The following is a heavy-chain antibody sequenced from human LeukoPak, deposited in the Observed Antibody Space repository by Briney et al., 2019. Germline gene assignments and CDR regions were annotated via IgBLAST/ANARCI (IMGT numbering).Heavy chain of an antibody. V-gene: IGHV3-11*01. D-gene: IGHD2-2*01. Sequence: GGSLRLSCAASGFTFSDYYMSWIRQAPGKGLEWVSYISSSGSTIYYADSVKGRFTISRDNAKNSLYLQMNSPRAEDTAVYYCARERVVPALQNYYYYGMDVWGQGTTVTVSS. J-gene: IGHJ6*02. CDR1: GFTFSDYY. CDR3: ARERVVPALQNYYYYGMDV. CDR2: ISSSGSTI.